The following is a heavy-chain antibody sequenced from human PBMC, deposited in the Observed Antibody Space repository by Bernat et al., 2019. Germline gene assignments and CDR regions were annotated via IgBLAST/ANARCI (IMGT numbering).Heavy chain of an antibody. D-gene: IGHD3-9*01. CDR1: GFTFSSYG. V-gene: IGHV3-33*01. Sequence: QVQLVESGGGVVQPGRSLRLSCAASGFTFSSYGMHWVRQAPGKGLEWVAVIWYDGSNKYYADSVKGRFTISRDNSKNSLYLQMNSLRAEDTAVYYCARVGDILTGNNLNDYWGQGTLVTVSS. CDR3: ARVGDILTGNNLNDY. J-gene: IGHJ4*02. CDR2: IWYDGSNK.